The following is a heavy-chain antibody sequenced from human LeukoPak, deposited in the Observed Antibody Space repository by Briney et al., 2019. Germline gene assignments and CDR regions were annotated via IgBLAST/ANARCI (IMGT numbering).Heavy chain of an antibody. CDR2: IYYSGST. J-gene: IGHJ4*02. CDR1: GGSISSYY. D-gene: IGHD4-17*01. CDR3: ATINHYGDYAFDY. Sequence: SETLSLTCTVSGGSISSYYRSWIRQPPGKGLEWIGYIYYSGSTNYNPSLKSRVTISVDTSKNQFSLKLSSVIAAGTAVYYCATINHYGDYAFDYRGQGTLVTVSS. V-gene: IGHV4-59*01.